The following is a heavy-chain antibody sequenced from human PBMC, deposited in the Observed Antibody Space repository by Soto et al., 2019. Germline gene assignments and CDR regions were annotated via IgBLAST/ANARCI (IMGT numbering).Heavy chain of an antibody. J-gene: IGHJ5*02. V-gene: IGHV3-74*03. CDR3: ARDPMARGRDSNWFDP. CDR1: GFIFSSYC. Sequence: XESLRLSCAASGFIFSSYCMHWVRQVPGKGPVWVARINSDGRNTKYTDSVKGRFTISRDNAKNTLYLQMNSLRAEDTAVYYCARDPMARGRDSNWFDPWGQGTVVTVSS. D-gene: IGHD3-10*01. CDR2: INSDGRNT.